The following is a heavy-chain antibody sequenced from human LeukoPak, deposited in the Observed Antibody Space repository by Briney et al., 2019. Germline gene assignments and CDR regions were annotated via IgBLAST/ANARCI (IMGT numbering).Heavy chain of an antibody. Sequence: GGSLRLSCEASGFTFSSYAMSWVRQAPGKGPAWVSVISSSADSTYYADSVKGRFTISRDNSKNTLYLQMNNLRAEDTAVYYCAKPLEKYTYGGNFDYWGQGILATVSS. D-gene: IGHD4-23*01. CDR3: AKPLEKYTYGGNFDY. J-gene: IGHJ4*02. V-gene: IGHV3-23*01. CDR2: ISSSADST. CDR1: GFTFSSYA.